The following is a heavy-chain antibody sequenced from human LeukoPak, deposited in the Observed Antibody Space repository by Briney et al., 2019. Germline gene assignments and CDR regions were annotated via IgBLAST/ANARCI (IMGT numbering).Heavy chain of an antibody. V-gene: IGHV1-18*01. CDR1: GYTFTSYG. Sequence: ASVKVSCKASGYTFTSYGISWVRQAPGQGLEWMGWISAYNGNTNYAQKLQGRVTMTTDTSTSTAYMELRSLRSDDTAVYYCARERWELQDYYYYGMDVWGQGTTVTVSS. D-gene: IGHD1-26*01. J-gene: IGHJ6*02. CDR2: ISAYNGNT. CDR3: ARERWELQDYYYYGMDV.